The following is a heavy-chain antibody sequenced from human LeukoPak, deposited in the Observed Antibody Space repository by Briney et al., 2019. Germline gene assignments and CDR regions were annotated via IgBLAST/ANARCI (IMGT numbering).Heavy chain of an antibody. Sequence: PGRSLRLSCAASGFTFSSYGMHWVRQAPGKGLEWVAVIWYDGSNKYYADSVKGRFTISRDNSKNTLYLQMNSLRAEDTAVYYCARDVRSTYSGYDPFDYWGQGTLVTVSS. CDR1: GFTFSSYG. CDR2: IWYDGSNK. V-gene: IGHV3-33*01. D-gene: IGHD5-12*01. CDR3: ARDVRSTYSGYDPFDY. J-gene: IGHJ4*02.